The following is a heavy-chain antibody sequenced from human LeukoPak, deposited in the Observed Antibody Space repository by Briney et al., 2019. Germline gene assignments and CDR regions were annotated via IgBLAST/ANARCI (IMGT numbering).Heavy chain of an antibody. CDR2: IYYSGST. D-gene: IGHD4-11*01. V-gene: IGHV4-39*01. CDR1: GGSISSSSYY. CDR3: ARRVPTENNWFDP. J-gene: IGHJ5*02. Sequence: SETLSFTCTVPGGSISSSSYYWGWIRQPPGKGLEWIGSIYYSGSTYYNPSLKSRVTISVDTSKNQFSLKLSSVTAADTAVYYCARRVPTENNWFDPWGQGTLVTVSS.